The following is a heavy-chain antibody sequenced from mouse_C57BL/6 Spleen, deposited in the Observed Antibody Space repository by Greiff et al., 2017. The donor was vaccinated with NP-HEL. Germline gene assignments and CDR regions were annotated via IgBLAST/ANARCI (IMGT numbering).Heavy chain of an antibody. CDR2: ISYDGSN. J-gene: IGHJ1*03. CDR1: GYSITSGYY. Sequence: EVKLQESGPGLVKPSQSLSLTCSVTGYSITSGYYWNWIRQFPGNKLEWMGYISYDGSNNYNPSLKNRISITRDTSKNQFFLKLNSVTTEDTATYYCARNPSGRWYFDVWGTGTTVTVSS. CDR3: ARNPSGRWYFDV. V-gene: IGHV3-6*01.